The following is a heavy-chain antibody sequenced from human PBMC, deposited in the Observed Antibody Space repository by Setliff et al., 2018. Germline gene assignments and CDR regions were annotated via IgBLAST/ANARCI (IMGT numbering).Heavy chain of an antibody. J-gene: IGHJ4*02. CDR2: INPNSGGT. V-gene: IGHV1-2*04. CDR1: GYTFTGYY. D-gene: IGHD3-22*01. CDR3: ARDRDSSGYPYYFDY. Sequence: ASVKVSCKASGYTFTGYYMHRVRQAPGQGLEWMGWINPNSGGTNYAQKFQGWVTMTRDTSISTAYMELSRLRSDDTAVYYCARDRDSSGYPYYFDYWGQGTLVTVS.